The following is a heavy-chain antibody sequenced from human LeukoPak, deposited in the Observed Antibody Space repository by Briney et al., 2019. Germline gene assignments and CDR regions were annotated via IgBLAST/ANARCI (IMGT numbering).Heavy chain of an antibody. CDR2: ISGSGGST. J-gene: IGHJ4*02. Sequence: GGSLRLFCAASGFTFSSYAMSWVRQAPGKGLEWVSAISGSGGSTYYADSVKGRFTISRDNSKNTLYLQMNSLRAEDTAVYYCARSIFGVVMQYFDYWGQGTLVTVSS. V-gene: IGHV3-23*01. CDR1: GFTFSSYA. CDR3: ARSIFGVVMQYFDY. D-gene: IGHD3-3*01.